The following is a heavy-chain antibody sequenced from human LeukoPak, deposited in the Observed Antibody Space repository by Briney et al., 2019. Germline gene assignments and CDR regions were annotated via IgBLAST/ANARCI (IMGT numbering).Heavy chain of an antibody. Sequence: SETLSLTCAVYGGSFSGYYWSWIRQPPGKGLEWIGEINHSGSTNYNPSLKSRVTISVDTSKNQFSLKLSSVTAADTAVYYCARWQLVRVFNYWGQGTLVTVSS. CDR1: GGSFSGYY. J-gene: IGHJ4*02. V-gene: IGHV4-34*01. CDR3: ARWQLVRVFNY. D-gene: IGHD6-6*01. CDR2: INHSGST.